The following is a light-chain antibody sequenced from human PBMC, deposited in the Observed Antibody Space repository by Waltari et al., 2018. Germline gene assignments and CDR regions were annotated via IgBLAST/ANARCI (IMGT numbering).Light chain of an antibody. Sequence: DIQMTQSPSSLSASVGDRVTITCQASQDISNYLNWYLQKPGKAPKLLIYDASNLETGVPSRFSGSGSGTDFTFTISSLQPEDIATYYCQQYDNLLLTFGPGTKVDIK. CDR2: DAS. V-gene: IGKV1-33*01. J-gene: IGKJ3*01. CDR1: QDISNY. CDR3: QQYDNLLLT.